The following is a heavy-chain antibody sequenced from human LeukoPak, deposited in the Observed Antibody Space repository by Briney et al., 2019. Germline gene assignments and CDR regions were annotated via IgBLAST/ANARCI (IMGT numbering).Heavy chain of an antibody. CDR3: ARGTGTIPLEY. CDR1: GFTFSSYE. D-gene: IGHD1-1*01. V-gene: IGHV3-48*03. CDR2: ISSSGSTI. Sequence: GGSLRLSCAASGFTFSSYEMNWVRQAPGKGLEWVSYISSSGSTIYYADSVKGRFTISRDNAKNSLYLQMNSLRAEDTAVYYCARGTGTIPLEYWGQGTLVTVSS. J-gene: IGHJ4*02.